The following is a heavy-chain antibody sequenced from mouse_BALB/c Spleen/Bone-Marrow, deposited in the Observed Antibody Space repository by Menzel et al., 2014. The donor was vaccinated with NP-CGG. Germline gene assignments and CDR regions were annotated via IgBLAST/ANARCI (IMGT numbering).Heavy chain of an antibody. J-gene: IGHJ3*01. CDR3: AREDYGSGFAY. Sequence: VQLKHSGPELVKPGASVKVSCKTSGYAFTSYNMYWVKQSHGKSLEWIGHIDPYNGGTSYNQKFKGKATLTVDKSSSTAYMHLNSLTSEDSAVYYCAREDYGSGFAYWGQGTLVTVSA. D-gene: IGHD1-1*01. CDR2: IDPYNGGT. V-gene: IGHV1S135*01. CDR1: GYAFTSYN.